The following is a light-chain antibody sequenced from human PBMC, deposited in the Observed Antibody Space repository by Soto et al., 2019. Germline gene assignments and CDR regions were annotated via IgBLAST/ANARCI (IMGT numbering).Light chain of an antibody. Sequence: EIVMTQSPATLSVSPRERATLSCRASQGVSILLAWYQQKPGQAPRLLIHGATTRATGIPARFSGSGSGTEFTLTISSLQSEDFAVYYCQQYNNWPRTFGQGTKVEIK. CDR1: QGVSIL. J-gene: IGKJ1*01. CDR3: QQYNNWPRT. V-gene: IGKV3-15*01. CDR2: GAT.